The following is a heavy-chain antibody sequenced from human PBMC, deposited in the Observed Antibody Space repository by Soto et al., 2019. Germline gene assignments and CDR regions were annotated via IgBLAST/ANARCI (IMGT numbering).Heavy chain of an antibody. CDR1: GYTFTGYY. V-gene: IGHV1-2*02. J-gene: IGHJ6*02. CDR3: AREXWVVVAAKKLNYYYYGMDV. CDR2: INPNSGGT. D-gene: IGHD2-15*01. Sequence: GASVKVSCKASGYTFTGYYMHWVRQAPGQGLEWMGWINPNSGGTNYAQKFQGRVTMTRDTSISTAYMELSRLRSDDTAVYYCAREXWVVVAAKKLNYYYYGMDVWGQGTTVTVYS.